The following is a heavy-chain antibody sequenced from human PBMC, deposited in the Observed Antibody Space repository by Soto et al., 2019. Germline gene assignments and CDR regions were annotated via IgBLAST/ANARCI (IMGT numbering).Heavy chain of an antibody. Sequence: GASVKVSCKASGYTFTSYYMHWVRQAPGQGLEWIGIINPSGGSTSYAQKFQGRVTMTRDTSTSTVYMELSSLRSEDTAVYYCARALTRCSSTSCYISSYYWGAYYYSGMDVWGQGTTVTVYS. CDR3: ARALTRCSSTSCYISSYYWGAYYYSGMDV. CDR1: GYTFTSYY. V-gene: IGHV1-46*01. D-gene: IGHD2-2*02. J-gene: IGHJ6*02. CDR2: INPSGGST.